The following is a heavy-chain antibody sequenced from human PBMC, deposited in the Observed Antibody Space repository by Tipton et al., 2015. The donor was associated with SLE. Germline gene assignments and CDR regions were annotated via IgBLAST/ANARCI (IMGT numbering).Heavy chain of an antibody. V-gene: IGHV4-34*01. J-gene: IGHJ4*02. D-gene: IGHD3-22*01. CDR1: GGSFSGYY. CDR3: ASDYDSSPLDY. Sequence: TLSLTCAVYGGSFSGYYWSWIRQPPGKGLEWIGEINHSGSTNYNPSLKSRVTISVDTSKSQFSLKLSSVTAADTAVYYCASDYDSSPLDYWGQGTLVTVSS. CDR2: INHSGST.